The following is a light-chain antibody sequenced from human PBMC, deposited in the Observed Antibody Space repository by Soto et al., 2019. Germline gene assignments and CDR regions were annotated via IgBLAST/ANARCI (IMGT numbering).Light chain of an antibody. CDR1: SGYSNYK. CDR2: VGTGGIVG. Sequence: QSVLTQPPSASASLGASVTLTCTLSSGYSNYKVDWYQQRPGKGPRFVMRVGTGGIVGSKGDGIPDRFSVLGSGLNRYLTIKNIQEEDESDYHCGADHGSGSNFVSWVFSGGTKLTVL. V-gene: IGLV9-49*03. J-gene: IGLJ3*02. CDR3: GADHGSGSNFVSWV.